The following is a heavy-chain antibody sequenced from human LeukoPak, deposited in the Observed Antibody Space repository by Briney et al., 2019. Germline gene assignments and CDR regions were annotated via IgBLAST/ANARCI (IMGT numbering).Heavy chain of an antibody. CDR1: GGTFSSYA. D-gene: IGHD3-10*01. V-gene: IGHV1-69*13. CDR3: ARGYYGSGSYSLDY. Sequence: SVTVSCKGSGGTFSSYAISWVGQAPGQGLEWMGGIIPIFGTANYAQKFQGRVTITADESTSTAYMELSSLRAEDTAVYYCARGYYGSGSYSLDYWGQGTLVTVSS. CDR2: IIPIFGTA. J-gene: IGHJ4*02.